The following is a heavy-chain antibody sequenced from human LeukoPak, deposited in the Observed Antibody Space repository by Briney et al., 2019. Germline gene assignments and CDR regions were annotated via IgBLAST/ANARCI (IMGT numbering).Heavy chain of an antibody. D-gene: IGHD3-3*01. CDR2: ISYDGSNK. CDR1: GFTFSSYD. Sequence: GRSLRLSCAASGFTFSSYDIHWVRQAPGKGLEWVAVISYDGSNKFYADSVKGRFTISRDNSKNTLYLQMNSLRAEDTAVYYCAKDGHYDFWSGYYTNFDYWGQGTLVTVSS. CDR3: AKDGHYDFWSGYYTNFDY. J-gene: IGHJ4*02. V-gene: IGHV3-30*18.